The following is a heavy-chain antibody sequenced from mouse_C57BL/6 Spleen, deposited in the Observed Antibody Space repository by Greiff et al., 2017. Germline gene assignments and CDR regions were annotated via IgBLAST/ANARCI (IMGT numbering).Heavy chain of an antibody. CDR3: ARHVTTVVEDYFDY. CDR2: ISSGGSYT. D-gene: IGHD1-1*01. J-gene: IGHJ2*01. V-gene: IGHV5-6*01. Sequence: EVMLVESGGDLVKPGGSLKLSCAASGFTFSSYGMSWVRQTPDKRLEWVATISSGGSYTYYPDSVKGRFTISRDNAKNTLYLQMSSLKAEDTAMYYCARHVTTVVEDYFDYWGQGTTLTVSS. CDR1: GFTFSSYG.